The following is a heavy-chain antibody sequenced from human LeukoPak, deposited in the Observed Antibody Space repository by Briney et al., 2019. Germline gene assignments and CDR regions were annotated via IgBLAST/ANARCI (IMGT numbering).Heavy chain of an antibody. V-gene: IGHV3-48*01. D-gene: IGHD3-10*01. CDR1: GFTLSSHS. Sequence: GGSLRLSCVASGFTLSSHSINWVRQAPGKGLEWVSHISSSGSVTYYGDSVKGRITISRDNAKNSVSLYMNSLRAEDSAVYYCARPGITAFDIWGQGTMVTVSS. CDR3: ARPGITAFDI. CDR2: ISSSGSVT. J-gene: IGHJ3*02.